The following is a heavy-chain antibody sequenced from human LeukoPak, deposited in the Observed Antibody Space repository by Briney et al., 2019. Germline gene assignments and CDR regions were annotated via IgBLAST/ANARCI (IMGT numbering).Heavy chain of an antibody. J-gene: IGHJ6*03. CDR1: GFTFNSYV. D-gene: IGHD2-2*01. CDR3: ARAPNHNQLTYYYYMDA. CDR2: ISGSGGST. Sequence: GGSLRLSCTASGFTFNSYVMSWVRQARGKGLEWVSAISGSGGSTYYADSVKGRFTISRDNAKNSLYLQMNSLRAEDTAVYYCARAPNHNQLTYYYYMDAWGKGTTVTVSS. V-gene: IGHV3-23*01.